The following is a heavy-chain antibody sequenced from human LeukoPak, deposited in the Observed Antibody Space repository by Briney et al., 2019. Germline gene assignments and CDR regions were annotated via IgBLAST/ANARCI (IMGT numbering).Heavy chain of an antibody. J-gene: IGHJ6*03. Sequence: ASVKVSCKASGYTFTSYGISWVRQAPGQGLEWMGWISAYNGNTNYAQKLQGRVTMTTDTSTSTAYMELRSLRSDDTAVHYCARTIFGVAGIDYYYMDVWGKGTTVTVSS. V-gene: IGHV1-18*01. CDR2: ISAYNGNT. CDR3: ARTIFGVAGIDYYYMDV. CDR1: GYTFTSYG. D-gene: IGHD3-3*01.